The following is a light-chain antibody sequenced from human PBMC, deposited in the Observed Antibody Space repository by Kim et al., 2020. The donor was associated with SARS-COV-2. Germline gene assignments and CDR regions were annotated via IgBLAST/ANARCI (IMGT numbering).Light chain of an antibody. V-gene: IGLV3-1*01. J-gene: IGLJ2*01. Sequence: SYELTQPPSVSVSPGQTASITCSGDKLGDKYACWYQQKPGQSPVLVIYQDSMRPSGIPERFSGSNSGNTATLTISGTQAMDEADYYCQAWDSSTVVFGGGTQLTFL. CDR3: QAWDSSTVV. CDR1: KLGDKY. CDR2: QDS.